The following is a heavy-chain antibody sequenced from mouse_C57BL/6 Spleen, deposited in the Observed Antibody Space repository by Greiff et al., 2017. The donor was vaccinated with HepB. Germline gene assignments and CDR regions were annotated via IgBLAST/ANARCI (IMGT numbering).Heavy chain of an antibody. J-gene: IGHJ1*03. CDR2: ISDGGSYT. Sequence: DVMLVESGGGLVKPGGSLKLSCAASGFTFSSYAMSWVRQTPEKRLEWVATISDGGSYTYYPDNVKGRFTISRDNAKNNLYLQMSHLKSEDTAMYYCARGKRDGSSYWYFDVWGTGTTVTVSS. CDR1: GFTFSSYA. V-gene: IGHV5-4*03. CDR3: ARGKRDGSSYWYFDV. D-gene: IGHD1-1*01.